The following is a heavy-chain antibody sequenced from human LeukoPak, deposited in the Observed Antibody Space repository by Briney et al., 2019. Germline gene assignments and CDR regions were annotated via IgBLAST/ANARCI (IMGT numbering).Heavy chain of an antibody. CDR1: GFTFSSYW. CDR3: ARETFYDFWSGYSDY. D-gene: IGHD3-3*01. CDR2: IKQDGSEK. V-gene: IGHV3-7*01. J-gene: IGHJ4*02. Sequence: RGSLRLSCAASGFTFSSYWMSWVRQAPGKGLEWVANIKQDGSEKYYVDSVKGRFTISRDNAKNSLYLQMNSLRAEDTAVYYCARETFYDFWSGYSDYWGQGTLVTVSS.